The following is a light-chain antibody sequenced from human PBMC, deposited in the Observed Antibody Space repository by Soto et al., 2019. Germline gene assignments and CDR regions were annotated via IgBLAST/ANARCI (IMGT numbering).Light chain of an antibody. CDR1: TYGFETYNQ. V-gene: IGLV2-23*01. CDR2: EGS. CDR3: SSYVGDSAYA. Sequence: SVLTQPASMSGSPGQSITISCSGTTYGFETYNQVSWYQQHPGKAPKILIYEGSKRPSGVSNRFSGSKSGNTASLTISGLQAEDEADYFCSSYVGDSAYAFGTGTKV. J-gene: IGLJ1*01.